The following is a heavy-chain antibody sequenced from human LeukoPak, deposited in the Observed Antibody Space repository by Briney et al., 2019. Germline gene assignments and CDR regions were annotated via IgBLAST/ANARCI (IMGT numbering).Heavy chain of an antibody. Sequence: GGSLRLSXAASGFTFSSYSMNWVRQAPGKGLEWVSSISSSSSYIYYADSVKGRFTISRDNAKNSLYLQMNSLRAEDTAVYYCARVHHIVVVPAALDYWGQGTLVTVSS. CDR3: ARVHHIVVVPAALDY. CDR2: ISSSSSYI. J-gene: IGHJ4*02. V-gene: IGHV3-21*01. D-gene: IGHD2-2*01. CDR1: GFTFSSYS.